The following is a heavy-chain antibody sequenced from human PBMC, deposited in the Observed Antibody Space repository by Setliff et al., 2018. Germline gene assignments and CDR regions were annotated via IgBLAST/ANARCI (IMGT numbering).Heavy chain of an antibody. V-gene: IGHV3-21*01. CDR2: ISSSSSYI. D-gene: IGHD3-3*01. J-gene: IGHJ5*02. Sequence: GGSLRLSCAASGFTFSSYWINWVRQAPGKGLEWVSSISSSSSYIYYADSVKGRFTISRDNAKNSLYLQMNSLRAEDTAVYYCARDKLRFLENWFDPWGQGTLVTVSS. CDR1: GFTFSSYW. CDR3: ARDKLRFLENWFDP.